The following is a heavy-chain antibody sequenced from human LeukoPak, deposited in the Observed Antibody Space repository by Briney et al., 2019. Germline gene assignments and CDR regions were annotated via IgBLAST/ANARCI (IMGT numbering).Heavy chain of an antibody. V-gene: IGHV4-31*03. CDR3: ARAASSGWYVNHDY. Sequence: PSETLSLTCTVSGGSISSGGYYWSWLRQHPGKGLEWIGYIYYSGSTYYNPSLKSRVTISVDTSKNQFSLKLSSVTAADTAVYYCARAASSGWYVNHDYWGQGTLVTVSS. J-gene: IGHJ4*02. CDR2: IYYSGST. CDR1: GGSISSGGYY. D-gene: IGHD6-19*01.